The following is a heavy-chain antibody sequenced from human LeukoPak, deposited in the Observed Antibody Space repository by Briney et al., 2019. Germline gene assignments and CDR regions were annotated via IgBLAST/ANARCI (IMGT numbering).Heavy chain of an antibody. J-gene: IGHJ2*01. V-gene: IGHV3-48*03. CDR3: ARSYGDYDWYFDL. Sequence: GGSLRLSCAASGFTFSSYEMNWVRQAPGKGLEWVSYISSSGSTIYYADSVKGRFTISRDNAKNSLYLQTNSLRAEDTAVYYCARSYGDYDWYFDLWGRGTLVTVSS. D-gene: IGHD4-17*01. CDR2: ISSSGSTI. CDR1: GFTFSSYE.